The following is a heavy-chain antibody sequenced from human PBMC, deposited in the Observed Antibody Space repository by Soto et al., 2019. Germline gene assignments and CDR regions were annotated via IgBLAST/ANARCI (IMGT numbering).Heavy chain of an antibody. CDR1: GFTFSSYA. Sequence: GGSLRLSCAASGFTFSSYAMHLVRQPPGKGLEYVSAISSNGGSTYYAGSVKGRFTISRDNSKNTLYLQMSSLRAEDTAVYYCVKKYSSSSNLDYWGQGTLVTVSS. D-gene: IGHD6-6*01. J-gene: IGHJ4*02. V-gene: IGHV3-64D*06. CDR3: VKKYSSSSNLDY. CDR2: ISSNGGST.